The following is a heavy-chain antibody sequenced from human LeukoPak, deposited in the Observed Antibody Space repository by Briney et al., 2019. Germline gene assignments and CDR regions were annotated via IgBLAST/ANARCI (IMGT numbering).Heavy chain of an antibody. Sequence: GESLKISCRGSGYSFTTYWIGWVRQMPGKGLEWMGIIYPGDSDTRYSPSFQGQVTMSADKSINTAYLQWSSLKASDTAMYYCARHRMSSSSPDYWGQGTLVTVSS. CDR1: GYSFTTYW. CDR2: IYPGDSDT. J-gene: IGHJ4*02. CDR3: ARHRMSSSSPDY. D-gene: IGHD6-6*01. V-gene: IGHV5-51*01.